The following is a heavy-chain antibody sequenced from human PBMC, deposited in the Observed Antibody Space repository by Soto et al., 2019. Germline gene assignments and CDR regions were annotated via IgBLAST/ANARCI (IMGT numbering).Heavy chain of an antibody. CDR2: IYYSGSS. CDR3: AREGGIVGATAADY. V-gene: IGHV4-31*03. D-gene: IGHD1-26*01. CDR1: GGSISSANYY. J-gene: IGHJ4*02. Sequence: QVQLQESGPGLVKPSQTLSLTFTVSGGSISSANYYWSWIRQHPGKGLEWIGYIYYSGSSYYNPSLKSRVTISVDTSKNQFSLKLSSVTAADTAVYYCAREGGIVGATAADYWGQGTLVTVSS.